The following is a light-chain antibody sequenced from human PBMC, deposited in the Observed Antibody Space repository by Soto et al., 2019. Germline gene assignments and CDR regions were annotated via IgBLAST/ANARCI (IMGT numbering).Light chain of an antibody. CDR2: DAS. V-gene: IGKV1-5*01. J-gene: IGKJ5*01. Sequence: DIQMTQSPSTLSASVGDRVTVTCRASQSISRWLAWYQQKPGKAPKALIYDASSLKSGVPSRLSGNGSGTEFTLTIRSLQPDDFATYYCQQYNTYSTFGQGTRLEIK. CDR3: QQYNTYST. CDR1: QSISRW.